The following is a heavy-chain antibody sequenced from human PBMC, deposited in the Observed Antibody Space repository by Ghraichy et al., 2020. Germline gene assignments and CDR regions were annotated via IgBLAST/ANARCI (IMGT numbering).Heavy chain of an antibody. D-gene: IGHD3-3*01. CDR3: ARERALFGVVSVSPYFDY. J-gene: IGHJ4*02. V-gene: IGHV4-61*01. Sequence: SETLSLTCTVSGGSVRSNSFYWTWIRQPPGKGLEWIGHISDRGTTHYNPSLKSRVTILVDRSKNQFSLNLSSLTAADTAVYYCARERALFGVVSVSPYFDYWGQGTLVTVSS. CDR2: ISDRGTT. CDR1: GGSVRSNSFY.